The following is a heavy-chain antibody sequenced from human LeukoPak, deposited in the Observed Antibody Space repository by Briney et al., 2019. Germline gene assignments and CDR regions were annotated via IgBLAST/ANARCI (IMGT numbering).Heavy chain of an antibody. D-gene: IGHD2-15*01. CDR2: IRHDGSEK. CDR3: AKERSASGGSCFLCFDD. Sequence: GGSLRLSCGASGLTFSDFGMHWVRQAPGKGLEWVAFIRHDGSEKYYADSVRGRFTISRDNSKNTVYLQMNSLRTEDTSVYYCAKERSASGGSCFLCFDDWGQGTLVTVSS. V-gene: IGHV3-30*02. J-gene: IGHJ4*02. CDR1: GLTFSDFG.